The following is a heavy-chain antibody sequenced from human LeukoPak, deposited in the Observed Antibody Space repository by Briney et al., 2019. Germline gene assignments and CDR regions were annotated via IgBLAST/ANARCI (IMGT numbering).Heavy chain of an antibody. CDR1: GFTFSSYG. V-gene: IGHV3-30*02. Sequence: PGGSLRLSCAASGFTFSSYGMHWVRQAPGKGLEWVAFIRYDGSNKYYADSVKGRFTISRDNYKNTLYLQMNSLRAEDTAVYYCAKDRRIAAAGALFDYWGQGTLVTVSS. D-gene: IGHD6-13*01. J-gene: IGHJ4*02. CDR2: IRYDGSNK. CDR3: AKDRRIAAAGALFDY.